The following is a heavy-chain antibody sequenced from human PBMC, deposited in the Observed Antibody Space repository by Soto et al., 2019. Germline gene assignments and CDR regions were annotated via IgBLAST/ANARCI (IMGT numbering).Heavy chain of an antibody. CDR3: ARELYGDSGFDY. CDR1: GFTFSSYA. V-gene: IGHV3-30-3*01. D-gene: IGHD4-17*01. J-gene: IGHJ4*02. CDR2: ISYDGSNK. Sequence: GGSLRLFCAASGFTFSSYAMHWVRQAPGKGLEWVAVISYDGSNKYYADSVKGRFTISRDNSKNTLYLQMNSLRAEDTAVYYCARELYGDSGFDYWGQGTLVTVSS.